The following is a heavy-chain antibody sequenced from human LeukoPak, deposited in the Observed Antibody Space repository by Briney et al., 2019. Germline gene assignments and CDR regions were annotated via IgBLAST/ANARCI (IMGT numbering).Heavy chain of an antibody. CDR1: GFTFSSYW. CDR3: ASDYGSGSPYYFDY. CDR2: IKQDGSEK. D-gene: IGHD3-10*01. J-gene: IGHJ4*02. Sequence: GGSLRLSCAASGFTFSSYWMSWVRQAPGKGLEWVANIKQDGSEKYYVDSVKGRFTISRDNAKNSLYLQMNSLRAEDTAVYYCASDYGSGSPYYFDYWGQGTLVTVSS. V-gene: IGHV3-7*01.